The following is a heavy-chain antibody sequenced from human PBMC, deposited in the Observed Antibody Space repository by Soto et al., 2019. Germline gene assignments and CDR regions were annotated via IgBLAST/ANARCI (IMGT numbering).Heavy chain of an antibody. D-gene: IGHD2-15*01. CDR2: ISSSSSYI. V-gene: IGHV3-21*01. Sequence: PGGALSLCCAASGFTFISYSMNWVRQAPGKGLEWVSSISSSSSYIYYADSVKGRFTISRDNAKNSLYLQMNSLRAEDTAVYYYARDYDSGGYYDYWGQGALVTVSS. CDR3: ARDYDSGGYYDY. CDR1: GFTFISYS. J-gene: IGHJ4*02.